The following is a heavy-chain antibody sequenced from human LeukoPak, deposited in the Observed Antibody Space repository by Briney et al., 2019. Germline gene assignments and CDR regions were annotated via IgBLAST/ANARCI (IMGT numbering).Heavy chain of an antibody. D-gene: IGHD2-2*03. J-gene: IGHJ5*02. CDR3: ARDSGYCSSTSCSPANWFDP. CDR1: GGSISSYY. CDR2: IYTSGGT. Sequence: SETLSLTCTVSGGSISSYYWSWIRQPAGKGLEWIGRIYTSGGTNYNPSLKSRVTMSVDTSKNQFSLKLSSVTAADTAVYYCARDSGYCSSTSCSPANWFDPWGQGTLVTVSS. V-gene: IGHV4-4*07.